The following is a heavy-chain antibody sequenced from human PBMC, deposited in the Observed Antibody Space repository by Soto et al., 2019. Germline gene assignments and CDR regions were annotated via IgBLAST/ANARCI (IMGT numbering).Heavy chain of an antibody. CDR3: ARDGGNYEVDY. Sequence: EVQLVESGGGLVQPGGSLRLSCAASGFTFSRYWMTWVRQAPGKGLEWLASIKQDGSEIFSVDSVKGRFTISRDNAKNSLYLQMNSLRAEDTAVYYCARDGGNYEVDYWGQGTLVTASS. D-gene: IGHD4-4*01. CDR2: IKQDGSEI. J-gene: IGHJ4*02. V-gene: IGHV3-7*01. CDR1: GFTFSRYW.